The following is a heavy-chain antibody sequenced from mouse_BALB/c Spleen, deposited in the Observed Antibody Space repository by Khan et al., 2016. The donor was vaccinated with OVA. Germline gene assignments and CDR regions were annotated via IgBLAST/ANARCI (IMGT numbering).Heavy chain of an antibody. CDR3: ARGGYSVFAY. D-gene: IGHD1-1*01. J-gene: IGHJ3*01. Sequence: QVQLQQSGPELVKPGASVKMSCEASGYTFTDYVINWVKQRTGQGLEWIGDIFPGGGSSYYNEKFKDQATLTADKSSNTAYMHLSSLTSEDSAVYFCARGGYSVFAYWGQGTLVTVST. V-gene: IGHV1-77*01. CDR1: GYTFTDYV. CDR2: IFPGGGSS.